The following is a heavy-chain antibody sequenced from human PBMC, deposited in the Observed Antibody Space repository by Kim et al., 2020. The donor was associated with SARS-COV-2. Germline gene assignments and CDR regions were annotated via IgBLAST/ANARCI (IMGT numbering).Heavy chain of an antibody. J-gene: IGHJ6*02. CDR2: ISYDGSNK. CDR3: ARAFPMIVVVHYGMDV. Sequence: GGSLRLSCAASGFTFSSYAMHWVRQAPGKGLEWVAVISYDGSNKYYADSVKGRFTISRDNSKNTLYLQMNSLRAEDTAVYYCARAFPMIVVVHYGMDVWGQGTTVTVSS. CDR1: GFTFSSYA. D-gene: IGHD3-22*01. V-gene: IGHV3-30*04.